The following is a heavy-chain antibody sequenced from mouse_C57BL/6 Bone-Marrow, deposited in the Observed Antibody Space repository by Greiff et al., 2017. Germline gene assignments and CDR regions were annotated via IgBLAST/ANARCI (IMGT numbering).Heavy chain of an antibody. CDR3: ARHLYYSNYGFYAMDY. J-gene: IGHJ4*01. D-gene: IGHD2-5*01. V-gene: IGHV5-6*01. CDR1: GFTFSSYG. Sequence: EVQLVESGGDLVKPGGSLKLSCAASGFTFSSYGMSWVRQTPDKRLEWVATISSGGSYTYYPDSVKGRFTISRDNAKNTLYLQMSSLKSEDTAMYYCARHLYYSNYGFYAMDYWGQGTSVTVSS. CDR2: ISSGGSYT.